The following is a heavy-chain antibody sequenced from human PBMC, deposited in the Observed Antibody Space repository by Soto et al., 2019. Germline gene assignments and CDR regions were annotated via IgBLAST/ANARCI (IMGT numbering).Heavy chain of an antibody. CDR3: ARDGFCTSTNCRMGNWFDP. CDR2: INHRGRT. V-gene: IGHV4-34*01. J-gene: IGHJ5*02. CDR1: GLAFSGYY. Sequence: SEPLPLTCAVYGLAFSGYYGAWIRTAQGKGLEWIGAINHRGRTYNPSLESRVTMSVDTSKNQFSLKLSSVTAADTAVYYCARDGFCTSTNCRMGNWFDPWGQGTLVTVSS. D-gene: IGHD2-2*03.